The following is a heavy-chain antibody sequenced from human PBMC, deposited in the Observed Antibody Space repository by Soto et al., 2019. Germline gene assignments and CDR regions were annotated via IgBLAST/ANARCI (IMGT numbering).Heavy chain of an antibody. Sequence: ASVKVSCKASGYTFTGYYMHWVRQAPGQGLEWMGWINPNSGGTNYAQKFQGGVTMTRDTSISTAYMELSRLRSDDTAVYYCARRYYDSSGYYDYWGQGTLVTVPS. CDR1: GYTFTGYY. J-gene: IGHJ4*02. CDR2: INPNSGGT. D-gene: IGHD3-22*01. V-gene: IGHV1-2*02. CDR3: ARRYYDSSGYYDY.